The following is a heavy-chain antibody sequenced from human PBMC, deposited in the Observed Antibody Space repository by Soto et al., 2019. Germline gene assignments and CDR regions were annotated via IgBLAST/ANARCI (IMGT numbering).Heavy chain of an antibody. CDR1: GGTFRNHV. V-gene: IGHV1-69*13. D-gene: IGHD3-10*01. CDR3: ARDLEFRDGNISHLDY. Sequence: SVKVSGKASGGTFRNHVFNWVRQAPGQGLEWMGGIIPIIGTPNYAQKFQGRVTITADASTNTVYLDVSSLRSQDTAVYYCARDLEFRDGNISHLDYWGQGTLVTVSS. CDR2: IIPIIGTP. J-gene: IGHJ4*02.